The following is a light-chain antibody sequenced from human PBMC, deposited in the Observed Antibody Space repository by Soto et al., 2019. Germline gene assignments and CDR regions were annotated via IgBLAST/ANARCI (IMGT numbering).Light chain of an antibody. V-gene: IGKV3-11*01. CDR1: QSVSYY. Sequence: EIVLTQSPGTLSLSPGERATLSCRASQSVSYYLAWYQQKPGQAPRLLIYDASNRATGIPARFSGSGSGTEFTLTISSLQSEDFAVYYCQQRSNWPPITFGQGTRLEIK. CDR2: DAS. CDR3: QQRSNWPPIT. J-gene: IGKJ5*01.